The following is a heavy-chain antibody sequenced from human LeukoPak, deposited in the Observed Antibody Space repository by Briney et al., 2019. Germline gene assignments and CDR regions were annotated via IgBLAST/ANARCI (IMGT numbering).Heavy chain of an antibody. D-gene: IGHD3-22*01. CDR3: ARASYYYDTTGSGAVDI. J-gene: IGHJ3*02. Sequence: PPGGSLRLSCAASGFTFNDHAMYWVRQAPGKGLEWVSGINWNSDNIGYADSVKGRFTISRDDAKNSLFLQMNSLRTEDTALYYCARASYYYDTTGSGAVDIWGQGTMVTVSS. CDR2: INWNSDNI. V-gene: IGHV3-9*01. CDR1: GFTFNDHA.